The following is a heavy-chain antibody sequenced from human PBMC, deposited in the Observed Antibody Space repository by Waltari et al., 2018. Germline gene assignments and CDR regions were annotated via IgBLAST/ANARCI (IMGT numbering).Heavy chain of an antibody. CDR1: GFTFSSYG. CDR3: AKESGYSSGWLFDY. D-gene: IGHD6-19*01. V-gene: IGHV3-30*18. Sequence: QVQLVDSGGGVVQPGRSLRLSCAASGFTFSSYGMHWVRQAPGKGLEWVAVIWYDGSNKYYADSVKGRFTISRDNSKNTLYLQMNSLRAEDTAMYYCAKESGYSSGWLFDYWGQGTLVTVSS. J-gene: IGHJ4*02. CDR2: IWYDGSNK.